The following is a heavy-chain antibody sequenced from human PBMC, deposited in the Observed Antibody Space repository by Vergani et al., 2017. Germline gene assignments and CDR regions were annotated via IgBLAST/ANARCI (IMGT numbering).Heavy chain of an antibody. Sequence: QVLLVQSGAEVKKPGSSVKVSCKASGGTSSSYAISWVRQAPGQGLEWMGGTIPIFGTANYAQKFQGRVTITADESTSTAYMGLSRLRSEDTAVEYCARDHVKGYGDYEQSWHDYMDVWGKGTTVTVSS. CDR3: ARDHVKGYGDYEQSWHDYMDV. CDR1: GGTSSSYA. CDR2: TIPIFGTA. J-gene: IGHJ6*03. D-gene: IGHD4-17*01. V-gene: IGHV1-69*01.